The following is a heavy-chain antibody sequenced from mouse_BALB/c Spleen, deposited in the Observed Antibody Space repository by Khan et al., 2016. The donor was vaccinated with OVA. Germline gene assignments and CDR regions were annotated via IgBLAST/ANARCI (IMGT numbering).Heavy chain of an antibody. Sequence: VQLQESGPGLVQPSQTLSITCTVSGFSLSSYGVHWVRQSPGKGLEWLGVIWRGGVTAYNAAFISRLSTSNDNSTSQAYLKMNSLQTKDTAIYYCVRNYDNDEGLTYWGQGTLVTVSA. CDR3: VRNYDNDEGLTY. V-gene: IGHV2-2*02. D-gene: IGHD2-4*01. CDR1: GFSLSSYG. CDR2: IWRGGVT. J-gene: IGHJ3*01.